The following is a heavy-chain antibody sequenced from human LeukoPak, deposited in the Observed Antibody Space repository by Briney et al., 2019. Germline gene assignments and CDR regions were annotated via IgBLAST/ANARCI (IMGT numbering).Heavy chain of an antibody. CDR3: ARGHCSGGSCYLVTNWYFDL. Sequence: SETLSLTYTVSGGSISSYYWSWIRQPAGKGLEWIGRIYTSGSTNYNPSLKSRVTMSVDTSKNQFSLKLSSVTAADTAVYYCARGHCSGGSCYLVTNWYFDLWGRGTLVTVSS. CDR2: IYTSGST. V-gene: IGHV4-4*07. CDR1: GGSISSYY. D-gene: IGHD2-15*01. J-gene: IGHJ2*01.